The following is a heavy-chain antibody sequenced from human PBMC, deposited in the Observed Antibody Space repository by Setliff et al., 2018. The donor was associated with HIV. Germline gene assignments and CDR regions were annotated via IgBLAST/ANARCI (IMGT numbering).Heavy chain of an antibody. V-gene: IGHV4-38-2*01. Sequence: PSETLSLTCAVSGYAISSGFYWGWIRQPPGKGLEWIGSIYYSGSTYYNPTLKSRVTMSVDTSKNQFSLNLNSVTAADTAVYYCARTLSTMVKTDGYYDYYYMDVWGKGTTVTVSS. D-gene: IGHD3-10*01. J-gene: IGHJ6*03. CDR1: GYAISSGFY. CDR3: ARTLSTMVKTDGYYDYYYMDV. CDR2: IYYSGST.